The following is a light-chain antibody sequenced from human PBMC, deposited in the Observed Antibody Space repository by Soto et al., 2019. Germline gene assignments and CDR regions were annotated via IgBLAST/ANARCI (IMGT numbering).Light chain of an antibody. CDR2: GAS. CDR3: QQYNDWPPYT. J-gene: IGKJ2*01. Sequence: EIVMTQSPATLSVSPGERATLSCRAGQSVSSRLAWYQQKPGQAPRLLIYGASIRATGIPARFSGSGSGTEFTLTISSLQSEDFAVYYCQQYNDWPPYTFGRGTKLEIK. V-gene: IGKV3-15*01. CDR1: QSVSSR.